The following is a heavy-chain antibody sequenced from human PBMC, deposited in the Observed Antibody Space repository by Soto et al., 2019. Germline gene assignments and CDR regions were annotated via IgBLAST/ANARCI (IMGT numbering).Heavy chain of an antibody. CDR1: GFTFSSYS. CDR3: ARDRVYGDYHDAFDI. Sequence: PGGSLRLSCAASGFTFSSYSMNWVRQAPGKGLEWVSSIGSSSSYIYYADSVKGRFTISRDNAKNSLYLQMNSLRAEDTAVYYCARDRVYGDYHDAFDIWGQGTMVTVSS. V-gene: IGHV3-21*01. CDR2: IGSSSSYI. J-gene: IGHJ3*02. D-gene: IGHD4-17*01.